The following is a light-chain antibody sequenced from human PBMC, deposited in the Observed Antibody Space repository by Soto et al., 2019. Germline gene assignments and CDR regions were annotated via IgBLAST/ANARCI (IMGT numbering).Light chain of an antibody. CDR1: SSDVGGYNY. Sequence: QSALTQPPSASGSPGQSVTISCTGTSSDVGGYNYVSWYQHHPGKAPKLIIYEVYKRPSGVPDRFSGSKSGNTAALTVSGLQAEDEGDYYCSSIVGTNSYVFGTGTKLTVL. CDR3: SSIVGTNSYV. CDR2: EVY. J-gene: IGLJ1*01. V-gene: IGLV2-8*01.